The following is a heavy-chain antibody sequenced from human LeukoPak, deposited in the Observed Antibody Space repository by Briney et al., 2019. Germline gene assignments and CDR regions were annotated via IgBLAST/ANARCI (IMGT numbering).Heavy chain of an antibody. J-gene: IGHJ6*03. V-gene: IGHV4-59*11. CDR1: VGSISSHY. Sequence: NSSETLSLTRSVWVGSISSHYWRWIRPPPGKGLEWVGYIYYSGSTNYNPSLKTRVTRTVVTSKNQLSLNLCSVTAADTAVYDGARFDLIWSCLRDYSYMDVWGKGPRSPSP. CDR2: IYYSGST. CDR3: ARFDLIWSCLRDYSYMDV. D-gene: IGHD3-3*01.